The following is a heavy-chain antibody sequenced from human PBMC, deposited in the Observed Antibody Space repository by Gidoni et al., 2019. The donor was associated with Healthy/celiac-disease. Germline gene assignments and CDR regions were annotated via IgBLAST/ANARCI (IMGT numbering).Heavy chain of an antibody. D-gene: IGHD6-13*01. Sequence: EVQLVESGGGLVQPGRSLRPSCAAPGLTFADYDTHWVRLAPGQGLEWVSGISWNSCSIGYADSVKGRFTISRDNAKNSLYLQMNSLRAEDTALYYCAKDLAAAGITPRYYSGMDVWGQGTTVTVSS. J-gene: IGHJ6*02. CDR2: ISWNSCSI. CDR1: GLTFADYD. V-gene: IGHV3-9*01. CDR3: AKDLAAAGITPRYYSGMDV.